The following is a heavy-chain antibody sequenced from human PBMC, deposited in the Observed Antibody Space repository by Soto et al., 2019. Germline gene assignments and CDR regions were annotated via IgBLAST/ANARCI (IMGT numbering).Heavy chain of an antibody. CDR2: IYWDDDK. V-gene: IGHV2-5*02. CDR1: GFSLSTSGVG. D-gene: IGHD3-10*01. CDR3: AHSQSRMVRGVIMLDY. J-gene: IGHJ4*02. Sequence: QITLKESGPTLVKPTQTLTLTCTFSGFSLSTSGVGVGWIRQPPGKALEWLALIYWDDDKRYSPSLKSRLTITXXTXKXXVVLTMPNMDPVDTATYYCAHSQSRMVRGVIMLDYWGQGTLVTVSS.